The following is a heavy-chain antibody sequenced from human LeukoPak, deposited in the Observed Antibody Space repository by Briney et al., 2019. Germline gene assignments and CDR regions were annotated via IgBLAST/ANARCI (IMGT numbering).Heavy chain of an antibody. CDR2: ISSNGGST. D-gene: IGHD4-17*01. CDR3: AREGNGDYMSDY. Sequence: GGALTLSCAPSGFTFSSYSMHLLRQAPRKGLEYVSAISSNGGSTYYANSVKGRFTISRDNSKNTLYLQMGSLRAEDMAVYYCAREGNGDYMSDYWGQGTLVTVSS. J-gene: IGHJ4*02. V-gene: IGHV3-64*01. CDR1: GFTFSSYS.